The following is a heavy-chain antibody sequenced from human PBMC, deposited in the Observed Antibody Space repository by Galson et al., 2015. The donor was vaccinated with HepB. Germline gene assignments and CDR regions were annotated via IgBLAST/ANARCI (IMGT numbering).Heavy chain of an antibody. D-gene: IGHD3-10*01. CDR2: INGNGGNI. CDR1: VFTFSNYG. V-gene: IGHV3-23*01. J-gene: IGHJ4*02. CDR3: VSNHYNSGSYFHFDN. Sequence: SLRLSCAASVFTFSNYGMSWVRQTPGKGLEWLSVINGNGGNIHYADSVKGRFTISRDNSKNTLYLQMNSLRAEDTAVYYCVSNHYNSGSYFHFDNWGQGTLVTVSS.